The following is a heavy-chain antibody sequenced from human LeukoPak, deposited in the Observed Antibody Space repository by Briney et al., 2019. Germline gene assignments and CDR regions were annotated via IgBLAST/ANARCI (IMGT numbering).Heavy chain of an antibody. CDR1: GGSFSGYY. Sequence: SETLSLTCAVYGGSFSGYYWSWIRQPPGKGLGWIGEINHSGSTNYNPSLKSRVTISVDTSKNQFSLKLSSVTAADTAVYYCARSPLVGAIVYYFDYWGQGTLVTVSS. D-gene: IGHD1-26*01. CDR3: ARSPLVGAIVYYFDY. V-gene: IGHV4-34*01. J-gene: IGHJ4*02. CDR2: INHSGST.